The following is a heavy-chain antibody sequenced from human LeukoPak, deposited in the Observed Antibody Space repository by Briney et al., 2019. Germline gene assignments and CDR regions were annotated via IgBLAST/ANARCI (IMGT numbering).Heavy chain of an antibody. CDR2: IWYDGSNK. Sequence: GGSLRLSCAASGFTFSSYGMHWARQAPGKGLEWVAVIWYDGSNKYYADSVKGRFAISRDNAKNSLYLQMNSLRDEDTAVYYCARDVYDSSGYYSGYWGQGTLVTVSS. D-gene: IGHD3-22*01. CDR3: ARDVYDSSGYYSGY. V-gene: IGHV3-33*01. J-gene: IGHJ4*02. CDR1: GFTFSSYG.